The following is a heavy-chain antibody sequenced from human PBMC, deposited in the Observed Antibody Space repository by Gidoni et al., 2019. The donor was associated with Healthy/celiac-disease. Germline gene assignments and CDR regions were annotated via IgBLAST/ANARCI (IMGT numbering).Heavy chain of an antibody. J-gene: IGHJ4*02. CDR1: GYTFTSYD. CDR2: MNPNSGNT. V-gene: IGHV1-8*01. CDR3: ASITMVRGVMGD. Sequence: QVQLVQSGAEVKKPGASVKVSCQASGYTFTSYDINWVRQATGQGLEWMGWMNPNSGNTGYAQKFQGRVTMTRNTSISTAYMQLSSLRSEDTAVYYCASITMVRGVMGDWGQGTQVTVSS. D-gene: IGHD3-10*01.